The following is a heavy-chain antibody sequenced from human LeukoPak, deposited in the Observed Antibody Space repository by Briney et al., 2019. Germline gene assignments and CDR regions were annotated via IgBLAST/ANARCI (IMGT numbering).Heavy chain of an antibody. D-gene: IGHD3-10*01. CDR3: AKEGAALSLDY. V-gene: IGHV3-23*01. Sequence: GGSLRLSCAASGFTFSTHAMSWVRQVSGKGLEWVSSISDTGESTYYADYVKGRFTISRDNSKNTLYLQMNSLRAEDTAVYYCAKEGAALSLDYWGQGTLVTVSS. CDR1: GFTFSTHA. J-gene: IGHJ4*02. CDR2: ISDTGEST.